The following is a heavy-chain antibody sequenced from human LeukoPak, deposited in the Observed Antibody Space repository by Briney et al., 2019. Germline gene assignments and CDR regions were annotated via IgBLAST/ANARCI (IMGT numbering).Heavy chain of an antibody. D-gene: IGHD5-18*01. CDR1: GFTFSSYS. Sequence: GGSLRLSCAASGFTFSSYSMNWVRQAPGKGLEWVSFISSSSSYIYYADSVKGRFTISRDNAKSSLYLQMNSLRAEDTAVYYCARVRVQLWLAPDYWGQGTLVTISS. CDR2: ISSSSSYI. CDR3: ARVRVQLWLAPDY. J-gene: IGHJ4*02. V-gene: IGHV3-21*01.